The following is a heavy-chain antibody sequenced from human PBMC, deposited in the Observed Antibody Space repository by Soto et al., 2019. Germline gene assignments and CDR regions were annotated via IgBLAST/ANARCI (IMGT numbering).Heavy chain of an antibody. CDR1: GGTFSSYA. CDR3: AREGSSGSQIGN. Sequence: QVQLVQSGAEVKKPGSSVKVSCKASGGTFSSYAIRWVRQAPGQGLEWMGGIIPIFCTANYAQKFQGRVTITADESTSTAYMELSSLRAEEKAVYYGAREGSSGSQIGNWGQGTVVTVSS. D-gene: IGHD3-22*01. V-gene: IGHV1-69*01. J-gene: IGHJ4*02. CDR2: IIPIFCTA.